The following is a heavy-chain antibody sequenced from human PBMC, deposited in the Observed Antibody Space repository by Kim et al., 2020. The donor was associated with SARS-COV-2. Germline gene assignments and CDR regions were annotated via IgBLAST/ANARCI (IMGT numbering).Heavy chain of an antibody. V-gene: IGHV7-4-1*02. CDR1: GYTFTSYA. CDR3: ARDPGYSSSWPLGDGMDV. Sequence: ASVKVSCKASGYTFTSYAMNWVRQAPGQGLEWMGLINTNTGYPTYAQGFTGRFVFSLDTSVSTAYLQISSLKAEDTAVYYCARDPGYSSSWPLGDGMDVWGQGTTVTVSS. J-gene: IGHJ6*02. D-gene: IGHD6-13*01. CDR2: INTNTGYP.